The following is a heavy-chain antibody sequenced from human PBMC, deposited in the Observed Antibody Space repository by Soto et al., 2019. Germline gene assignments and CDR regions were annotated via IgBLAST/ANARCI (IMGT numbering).Heavy chain of an antibody. V-gene: IGHV3-30*18. CDR3: AKDRGRARGVTDY. CDR1: GFTFSSYG. D-gene: IGHD1-26*01. J-gene: IGHJ4*02. CDR2: ISYDGSNK. Sequence: QVQLVESGGGVVQPGRSLRLSCAASGFTFSSYGMHWVRQAPGKGLEWVAVISYDGSNKYYADSVKGRFTISRDNSKNTLYLKMNSLRAEDTAVYYCAKDRGRARGVTDYWGQGTLVTVSS.